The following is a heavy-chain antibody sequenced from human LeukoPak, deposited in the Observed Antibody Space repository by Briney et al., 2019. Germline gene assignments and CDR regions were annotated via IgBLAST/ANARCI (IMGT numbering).Heavy chain of an antibody. D-gene: IGHD1-26*01. CDR1: XFTXXXXX. J-gene: IGHJ4*02. Sequence: VAXXFTXXXXXMHWXXXTPGXXLXXXXXXRYDGSNKYYADSVKGRFTISRENSKNTLYLQMNSLRAEDTAVYYCAKVGWAKWELTGNFDYWGQGTLVTVSS. CDR3: AKVGWAKWELTGNFDY. V-gene: IGHV3-30*02. CDR2: XRYDGSNK.